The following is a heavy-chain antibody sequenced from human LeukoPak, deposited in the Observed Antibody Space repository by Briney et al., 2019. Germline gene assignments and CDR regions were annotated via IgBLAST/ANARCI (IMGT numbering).Heavy chain of an antibody. CDR3: TRLDQTGFDY. J-gene: IGHJ4*02. V-gene: IGHV3-73*01. Sequence: GGSLRLSCAASGFTFSGSAVHWVRQASGKGLEWVGRIRSKTNNYATAYAASVKGRFTVSRDDSKNTAYLQMNSLRTEDTAVYFCTRLDQTGFDYWGQGTLVTVSS. CDR1: GFTFSGSA. CDR2: IRSKTNNYAT.